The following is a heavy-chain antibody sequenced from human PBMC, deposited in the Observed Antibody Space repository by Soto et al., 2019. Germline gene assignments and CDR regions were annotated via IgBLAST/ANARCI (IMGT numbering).Heavy chain of an antibody. CDR3: ARVGGQLVPGFDY. D-gene: IGHD6-6*01. V-gene: IGHV3-21*01. CDR1: GFTFSSYS. CDR2: ISSSSSYI. J-gene: IGHJ4*02. Sequence: EVQLVESGGGLVKPGGSLRLSCAASGFTFSSYSMNWVRQAPGKGLEWVSSISSSSSYIYYADSVKGRFTISRTNAKNSLNLQINSLRAEDTAVYYCARVGGQLVPGFDYCGQGTLVTVSS.